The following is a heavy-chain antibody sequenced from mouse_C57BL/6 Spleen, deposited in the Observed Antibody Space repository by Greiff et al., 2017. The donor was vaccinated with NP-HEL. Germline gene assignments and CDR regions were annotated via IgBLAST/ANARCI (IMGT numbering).Heavy chain of an antibody. J-gene: IGHJ2*01. Sequence: VQLKQSGPELVKPGASVKISCKASGYSFTGYYMNWVKQSPEKSLEWIGEINPSTGGTTYNQKFKAKATLTVDKSSSTAYMQLKSLTSEDSAVYYCARPYGSSGYFDYWGQGTTLTVSS. CDR2: INPSTGGT. V-gene: IGHV1-42*01. CDR3: ARPYGSSGYFDY. CDR1: GYSFTGYY. D-gene: IGHD1-1*01.